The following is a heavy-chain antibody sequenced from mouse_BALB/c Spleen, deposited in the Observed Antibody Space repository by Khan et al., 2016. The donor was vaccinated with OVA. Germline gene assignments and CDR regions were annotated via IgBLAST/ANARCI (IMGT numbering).Heavy chain of an antibody. D-gene: IGHD2-3*01. J-gene: IGHJ3*01. Sequence: QVQLQQSGTELVRPGASVKLSCKASGYTFTNYWINWVKQRPGQGLEWIGNIYPSDSYTNYHQKFNDKATLTVDQSSSTAYLQLSSPPSAGSAVYSCTRWGVDGSSFAYCGHWTLVTVSA. CDR1: GYTFTNYW. CDR2: IYPSDSYT. CDR3: TRWGVDGSSFAY. V-gene: IGHV1-69*02.